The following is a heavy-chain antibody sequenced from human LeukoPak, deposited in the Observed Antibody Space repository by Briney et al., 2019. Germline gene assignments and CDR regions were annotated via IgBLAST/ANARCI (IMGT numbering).Heavy chain of an antibody. V-gene: IGHV3-66*01. CDR2: IYSGGST. J-gene: IGHJ6*02. CDR1: GFTVSINY. Sequence: GLSLRLSCSAAGFTVSINYMSCVRHAPRKGPEWGSGIYSGGSTYSADSVTGRFTTSRENSKNTLYLQMPSLRAEDTAVYYCARDFAIAAAGRHFYYYGLDVRGQATKLTVSS. D-gene: IGHD6-13*01. CDR3: ARDFAIAAAGRHFYYYGLDV.